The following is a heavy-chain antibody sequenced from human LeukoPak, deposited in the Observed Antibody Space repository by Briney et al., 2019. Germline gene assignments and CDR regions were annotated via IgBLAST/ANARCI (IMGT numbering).Heavy chain of an antibody. V-gene: IGHV3-15*07. CDR1: GFSFSNAW. D-gene: IGHD4-11*01. CDR2: IRSNSDGGTI. Sequence: GGSLRLSCATPGFSFSNAWMNWVRQAPGKGLEWVGRIRSNSDGGTIDYAASVKDRFTLSRDDSKNTLYLQLNSLQTADTAVYYCATVSYDYTWGQGTLVTVSS. J-gene: IGHJ5*02. CDR3: ATVSYDYT.